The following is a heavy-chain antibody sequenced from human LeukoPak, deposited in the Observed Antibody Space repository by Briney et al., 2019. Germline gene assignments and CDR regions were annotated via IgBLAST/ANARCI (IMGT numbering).Heavy chain of an antibody. Sequence: GGSLRLSCAASGFTFSSYSMNWVRQAPGKGLEWVSSISSSSSYIYYADSVKGRFTISRDNAKNSLYLQMNSLRAEDTAVYYCARDLGWLHLDAFDIWGQGTMVTVSS. CDR3: ARDLGWLHLDAFDI. CDR2: ISSSSSYI. CDR1: GFTFSSYS. V-gene: IGHV3-21*01. J-gene: IGHJ3*02. D-gene: IGHD5-12*01.